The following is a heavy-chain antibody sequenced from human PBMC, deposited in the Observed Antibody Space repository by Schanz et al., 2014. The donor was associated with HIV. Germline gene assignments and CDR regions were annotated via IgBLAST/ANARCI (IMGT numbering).Heavy chain of an antibody. Sequence: QVQLVESGGGVVQPGRSLILSCAASRFSFRGYGMHWVRQTPGKGLEWVAVISYDGSNKYYVDSVKGRFTISRDNSKNTLYLQMNSLRAEDTAVYYCAREWATVTTLGDWGQGTLVTVSS. CDR2: ISYDGSNK. J-gene: IGHJ4*02. CDR1: RFSFRGYG. D-gene: IGHD4-17*01. CDR3: AREWATVTTLGD. V-gene: IGHV3-30*03.